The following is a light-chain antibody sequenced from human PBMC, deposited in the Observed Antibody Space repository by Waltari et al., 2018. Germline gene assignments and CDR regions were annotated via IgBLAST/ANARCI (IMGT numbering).Light chain of an antibody. CDR1: QSVLYTSNNKNY. J-gene: IGKJ2*01. Sequence: DIVMTQSPDSLAVSLGERAPISCKSSQSVLYTSNNKNYLAWYQQKPGQPPKLLIYWASTRQSGVSDRFSGSGSGTDFTLTISRLQAEDVAVYFCQQYYGKPYTFGQGTKLEIK. CDR2: WAS. V-gene: IGKV4-1*01. CDR3: QQYYGKPYT.